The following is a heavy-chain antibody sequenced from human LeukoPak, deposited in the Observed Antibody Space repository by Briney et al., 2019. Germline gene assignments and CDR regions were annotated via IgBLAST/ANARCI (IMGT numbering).Heavy chain of an antibody. CDR2: IYYISNT. CDR1: GASVGSAGYY. Sequence: SETLSLTCTVSGASVGSAGYYWSWIRQPPGGGLEWIGYIYYISNTNYNPSLKSRVTMSVDPSKNQFSLKLNSVTSADTAVYYCARTQSQSGSYRYYFGYWGQGTLVTVSS. CDR3: ARTQSQSGSYRYYFGY. J-gene: IGHJ4*02. D-gene: IGHD1-26*01. V-gene: IGHV4-61*08.